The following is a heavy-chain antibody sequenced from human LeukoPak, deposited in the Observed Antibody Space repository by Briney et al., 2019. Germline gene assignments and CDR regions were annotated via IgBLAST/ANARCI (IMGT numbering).Heavy chain of an antibody. J-gene: IGHJ4*02. Sequence: GGSLRLSCVVSGFTFNTYSMIWVRQAPGKGLEWVSYISSSSSTIYYADSVKGRFTISRDNAKNSLYLQMNSLGAEDTAVYYCARDNSGSYWGQGTLVTVSS. D-gene: IGHD1-26*01. CDR1: GFTFNTYS. CDR2: ISSSSSTI. V-gene: IGHV3-48*01. CDR3: ARDNSGSY.